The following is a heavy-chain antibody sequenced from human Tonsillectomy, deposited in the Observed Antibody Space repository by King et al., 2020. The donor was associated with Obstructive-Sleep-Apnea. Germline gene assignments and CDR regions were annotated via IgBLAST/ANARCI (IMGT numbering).Heavy chain of an antibody. CDR2: INHSGST. Sequence: QLQQWGAGLLKPSETLSLTCAVYGGSFSGYYWSWIRQPPGKGLEWIGEINHSGSTNYNPSLKSRVTISVDTSKNQFSLKLSSVTAAETAVYYCARGRYYYGSKGNWFDPWGQGTLVTVSS. D-gene: IGHD3-10*01. V-gene: IGHV4-34*01. CDR3: ARGRYYYGSKGNWFDP. J-gene: IGHJ5*02. CDR1: GGSFSGYY.